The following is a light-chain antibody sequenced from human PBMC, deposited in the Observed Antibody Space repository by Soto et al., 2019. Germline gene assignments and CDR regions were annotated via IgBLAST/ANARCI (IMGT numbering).Light chain of an antibody. J-gene: IGKJ2*01. CDR1: QSVSVN. CDR2: GVS. V-gene: IGKV3-15*01. CDR3: QQYYSPPYT. Sequence: EIVMTQSPGTLSVSPGERATLSCRASQSVSVNLAWYQQKPGQAPRLLIYGVSTRATGIPARFSGSESGTEFTLTISSLQSEDFAVYYCQQYYSPPYTFGQGTKLEIK.